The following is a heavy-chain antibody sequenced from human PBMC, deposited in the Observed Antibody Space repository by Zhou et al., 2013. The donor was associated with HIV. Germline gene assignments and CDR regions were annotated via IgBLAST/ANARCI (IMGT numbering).Heavy chain of an antibody. CDR3: ARTPQGESFDY. V-gene: IGHV1-46*01. Sequence: QVQLVQSGTAVKKPGASVKISCKASGYTFTSYYAHWVRQAPGQGLEWMGVINPSTGRTSYAQKFQGNVTMTRDTSTDTVYMDLSNLRSEDTAVYYCARTPQGESFDYWGQGTLVTVSS. J-gene: IGHJ4*02. D-gene: IGHD3-10*01. CDR2: INPSTGRT. CDR1: GYTFTSYY.